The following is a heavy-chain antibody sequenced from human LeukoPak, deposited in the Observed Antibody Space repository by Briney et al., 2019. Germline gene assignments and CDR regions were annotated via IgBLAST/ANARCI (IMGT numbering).Heavy chain of an antibody. CDR1: GFTVSSNC. D-gene: IGHD5-12*01. J-gene: IGHJ4*02. Sequence: GGSLRLSCAASGFTVSSNCMSWVRQAPGKGLEWVSVIYSGGSTYYADSVKGRFTISRDNSKNTLYLQMNSLRAEDTAVYYCAREEYSGYDLGYWGQGTLVTVSS. CDR2: IYSGGST. V-gene: IGHV3-53*01. CDR3: AREEYSGYDLGY.